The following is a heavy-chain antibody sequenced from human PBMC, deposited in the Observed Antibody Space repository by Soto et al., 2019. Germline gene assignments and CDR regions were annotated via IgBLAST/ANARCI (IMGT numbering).Heavy chain of an antibody. CDR3: AKDWRSSDY. CDR2: ITGSGGST. CDR1: GFTFSNHA. J-gene: IGHJ4*02. V-gene: IGHV3-23*01. Sequence: EVQLLESGGGLVQPGGSRRLSCADSGFTFSNHAMSWVRQAPGKGLEWVSGITGSGGSTNYADSVKGLFTISRDNSKNTLFLQMNSLRVEDTAVYYCAKDWRSSDYWGQGTLVPVSS. D-gene: IGHD6-6*01.